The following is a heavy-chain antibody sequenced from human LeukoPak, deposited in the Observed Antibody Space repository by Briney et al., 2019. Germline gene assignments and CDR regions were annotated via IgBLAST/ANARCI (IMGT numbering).Heavy chain of an antibody. D-gene: IGHD1-26*01. V-gene: IGHV4-59*08. CDR1: RGSISSDY. CDR2: IYYSGST. CDR3: ATLRGGGSYYFDY. J-gene: IGHJ4*02. Sequence: SSETLSLTCTVSRGSISSDYWNWIRQPPGKGLEWIGYIYYSGSTNYNPSLKSRVTISVDTSKNQFSLKLSSVTAADTAVYYCATLRGGGSYYFDYWGQGTLVTVSS.